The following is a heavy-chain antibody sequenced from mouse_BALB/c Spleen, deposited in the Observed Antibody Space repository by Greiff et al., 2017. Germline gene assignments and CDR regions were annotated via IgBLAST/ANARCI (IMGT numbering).Heavy chain of an antibody. J-gene: IGHJ3*01. V-gene: IGHV14-4*02. D-gene: IGHD1-1*01. Sequence: VHVKQSGAELVRSGASVKLSCTASGFNIKDYYMHWVKQRPEQGLEWIGWIDPENGDTEYAPKFQGKATMTADTSSNTAYLQLSSLTSEDTAVYYCHYYGSSYWFAYWGQGTLVTVSA. CDR3: HYYGSSYWFAY. CDR1: GFNIKDYY. CDR2: IDPENGDT.